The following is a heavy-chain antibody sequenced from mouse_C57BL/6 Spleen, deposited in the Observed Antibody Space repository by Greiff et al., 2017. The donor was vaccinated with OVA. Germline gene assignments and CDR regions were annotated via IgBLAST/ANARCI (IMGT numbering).Heavy chain of an antibody. CDR3: ARSYYAMDY. J-gene: IGHJ4*01. CDR2: IYPGDGDT. Sequence: QVQLQQSGPELVKPGASVKISCTASGYAFSSSWMNWVKQRPGKGLEWIGRIYPGDGDTNYNGKFKGKATLTADKSSSTAYMQLSSLTSEDSAVYFCARSYYAMDYWGQGTSVTVSS. CDR1: GYAFSSSW. V-gene: IGHV1-82*01.